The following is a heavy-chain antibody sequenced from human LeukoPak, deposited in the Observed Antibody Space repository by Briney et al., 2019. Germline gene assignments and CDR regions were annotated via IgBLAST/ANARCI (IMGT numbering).Heavy chain of an antibody. V-gene: IGHV4-59*01. D-gene: IGHD6-13*01. CDR2: IYYSGST. CDR3: ARGRSQQGWFDP. J-gene: IGHJ5*02. Sequence: PSETLSLTCTVSGGSISSYYWSWIRQPPGKGLEWIGYIYYSGSTNYNPSLKSRVTISVDTSKNQFSLKLSSVTAADTAVYYCARGRSQQGWFDPWGQGTLVTVSS. CDR1: GGSISSYY.